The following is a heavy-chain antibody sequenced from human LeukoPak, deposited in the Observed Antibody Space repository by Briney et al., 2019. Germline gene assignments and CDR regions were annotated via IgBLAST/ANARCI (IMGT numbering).Heavy chain of an antibody. CDR3: ARQYCSSTSCLDDFDY. CDR1: GYSISSGYY. D-gene: IGHD2-2*01. Sequence: KPSETLSPTCAVSGYSISSGYYWGWIRQPPGKGLEWIGSIYHSGSTYYNPSLKSRVTISVDTSKNQFSLKLSSVTAADTAVYYCARQYCSSTSCLDDFDYWGQGTLVTVSS. V-gene: IGHV4-38-2*01. CDR2: IYHSGST. J-gene: IGHJ4*02.